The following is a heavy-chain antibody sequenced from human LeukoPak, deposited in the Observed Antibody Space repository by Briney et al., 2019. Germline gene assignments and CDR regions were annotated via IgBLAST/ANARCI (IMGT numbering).Heavy chain of an antibody. CDR1: GGSISSYD. V-gene: IGHV4-59*01. CDR2: IYYSGRT. CDR3: ARDYGDYVVDY. J-gene: IGHJ4*02. D-gene: IGHD4-17*01. Sequence: SETLSLTCTVSGGSISSYDWSWIRQPPGKGLEWIGYIYYSGRTNYNPSLKSRVTISVDTSKNQFSLKLSSVTAADTAVYYCARDYGDYVVDYWGQGTLVTVSS.